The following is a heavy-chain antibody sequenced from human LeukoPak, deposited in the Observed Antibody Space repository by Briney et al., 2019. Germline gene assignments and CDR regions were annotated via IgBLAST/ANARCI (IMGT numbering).Heavy chain of an antibody. CDR3: ARGGGTLDN. Sequence: SETLSLTCTVSDDSVSSYYWSWIRHPPGKGLEWIGCIYDGGRTTYNASLISRVTISVDTSKNQFSLKLTSVTPADKAVYYCARGGGTLDNWGQGTLVTVSS. CDR1: DDSVSSYY. J-gene: IGHJ4*02. CDR2: IYDGGRT. D-gene: IGHD3-16*01. V-gene: IGHV4-59*02.